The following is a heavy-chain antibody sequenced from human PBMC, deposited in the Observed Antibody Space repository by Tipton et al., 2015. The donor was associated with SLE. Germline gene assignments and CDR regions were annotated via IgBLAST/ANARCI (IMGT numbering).Heavy chain of an antibody. J-gene: IGHJ2*01. CDR3: AKDHMAVSGRAWYFDL. CDR2: IWYDGGSE. D-gene: IGHD1-14*01. CDR1: GFTFSSYG. Sequence: GSLRLSCTASGFTFSSYGMHWVRQAPGKGLEWVAIIWYDGGSEYYADSVKGRFTISRDNSNNTLYLQMNRLRAEDTAIYYCAKDHMAVSGRAWYFDLWGRGTLVTVSS. V-gene: IGHV3-30*02.